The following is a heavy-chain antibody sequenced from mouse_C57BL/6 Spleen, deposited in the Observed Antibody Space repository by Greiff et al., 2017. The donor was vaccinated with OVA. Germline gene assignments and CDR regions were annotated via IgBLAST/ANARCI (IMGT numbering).Heavy chain of an antibody. J-gene: IGHJ2*01. V-gene: IGHV1-15*01. CDR1: GYTFTDYE. D-gene: IGHD1-1*01. CDR2: IDPETGGT. CDR3: TRSEDYYYCDY. Sequence: VQLQQSGAELVRPGASVTLSCKASGYTFTDYEMHWVKQTPVHGLEWIGAIDPETGGTAYNQKFKGKAILTADKSSSTAYMELRSLTSEDSAVYYCTRSEDYYYCDYWGQGTTLTVSS.